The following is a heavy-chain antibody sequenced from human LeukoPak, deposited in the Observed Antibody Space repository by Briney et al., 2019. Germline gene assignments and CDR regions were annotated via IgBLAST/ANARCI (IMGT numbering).Heavy chain of an antibody. V-gene: IGHV4-61*01. CDR3: TRDLPRGFGDL. CDR1: GDSVRSDSHY. Sequence: SETLSPTCTVSGDSVRSDSHYWSWIRQPPGKGLELIGYIYYSGSTNYNPSLKSRVTISIDTSKNQFSLKLSSVTAADTAVYYCTRDLPRGFGDLWSQGTLVTVSS. J-gene: IGHJ4*02. D-gene: IGHD3-10*01. CDR2: IYYSGST.